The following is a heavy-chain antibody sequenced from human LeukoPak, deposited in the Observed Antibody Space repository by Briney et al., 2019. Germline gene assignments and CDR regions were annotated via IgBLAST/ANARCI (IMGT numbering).Heavy chain of an antibody. CDR2: IYTSGST. CDR1: GYSISSYY. CDR3: ARGGYYGSGNDFRFDP. V-gene: IGHV4-4*07. J-gene: IGHJ5*02. D-gene: IGHD3-10*01. Sequence: SETLSLTCTVSGYSISSYYWSWIRQPAGKGLEWIGRIYTSGSTNYKPSLKGRVTISVDTSKNQFSLKLSSVTAADTAVYYCARGGYYGSGNDFRFDPWGQGTLVTVSS.